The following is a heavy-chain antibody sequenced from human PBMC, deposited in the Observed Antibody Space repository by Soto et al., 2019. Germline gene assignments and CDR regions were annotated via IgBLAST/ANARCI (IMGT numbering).Heavy chain of an antibody. Sequence: ASVKVSCKASGHTFTSYGISWVRQAPGQGLEWMGWISAYNVNTNYAQKLQGWVTMTRDTSISTAYMELSRLRSDDTAVYYCARASPAANFDLWGRGTLVTVSS. CDR3: ARASPAANFDL. CDR2: ISAYNVNT. CDR1: GHTFTSYG. D-gene: IGHD2-2*01. V-gene: IGHV1-18*01. J-gene: IGHJ2*01.